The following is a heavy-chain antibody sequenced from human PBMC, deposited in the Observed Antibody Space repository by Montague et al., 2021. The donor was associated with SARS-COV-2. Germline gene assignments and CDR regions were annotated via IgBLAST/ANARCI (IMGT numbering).Heavy chain of an antibody. J-gene: IGHJ4*02. V-gene: IGHV4-39*01. CDR3: ARRLGGSGWLDY. CDR2: IHSSGST. Sequence: SETLSLTCTVAGGSISSGSYYWGWIRQPPGKGLEWIGNIHSSGSTYYKRRVTISVDTSKNQFSLKVTSVTAADTAVYYCARRLGGSGWLDYWGQGTLVTVSS. D-gene: IGHD6-25*01. CDR1: GGSISSGSYY.